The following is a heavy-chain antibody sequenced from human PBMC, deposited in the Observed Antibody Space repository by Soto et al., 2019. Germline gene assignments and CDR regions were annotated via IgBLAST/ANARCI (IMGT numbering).Heavy chain of an antibody. J-gene: IGHJ4*02. CDR2: IIPILGIA. Sequence: QVQLVQSGAEVKKPGSSVKVSCKASGGTFSSYTISWVRQAPGQGLEWMGRIIPILGIANYAQKFQGRVTITADKSTSTVYMELSSLRPEDTAVYYCARGTVTTSSPDYWGQGTLVTVSS. CDR3: ARGTVTTSSPDY. D-gene: IGHD4-17*01. V-gene: IGHV1-69*02. CDR1: GGTFSSYT.